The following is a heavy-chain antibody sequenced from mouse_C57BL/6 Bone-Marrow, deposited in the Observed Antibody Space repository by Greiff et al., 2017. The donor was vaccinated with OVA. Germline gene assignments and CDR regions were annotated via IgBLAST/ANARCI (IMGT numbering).Heavy chain of an antibody. CDR3: ARKSGGQDYFGY. J-gene: IGHJ2*01. Sequence: QVQLQQPGAELARPGASVKLSCKASGYTFTSYGISWVKQRTGQGLEWIGEIYPRSGNTYYNEKFKGKATLTADKSSSTAYMRLRSLTSEDSAVYVCARKSGGQDYFGYWGQGTTLTVSS. CDR2: IYPRSGNT. V-gene: IGHV1-81*01. CDR1: GYTFTSYG. D-gene: IGHD1-1*02.